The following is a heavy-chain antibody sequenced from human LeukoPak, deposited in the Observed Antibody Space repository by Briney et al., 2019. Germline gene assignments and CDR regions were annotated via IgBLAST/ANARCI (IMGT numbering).Heavy chain of an antibody. CDR2: ISGSGGST. CDR3: AKTLNLNSIVVVITWAFDY. Sequence: PGGSLRLSCAASGFTFSNYGMSWVRQAPGKGLDWVSTISGSGGSTYYADSVKGRFTISRDNSKNTLYLQMNSLRAEDTAVYYCAKTLNLNSIVVVITWAFDYWGQGTLVTVSS. D-gene: IGHD3-22*01. J-gene: IGHJ4*02. CDR1: GFTFSNYG. V-gene: IGHV3-23*01.